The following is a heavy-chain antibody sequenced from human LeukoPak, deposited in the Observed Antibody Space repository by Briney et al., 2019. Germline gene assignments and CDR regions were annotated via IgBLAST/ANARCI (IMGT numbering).Heavy chain of an antibody. Sequence: SETLSLTCTVSGGSISSYFWSRIRQPPGKGLEWIGHIYYSGRTNYSPSLKSRVTISVDTSKNQFSLILSSVTAADTAVYYCARHRGSSGWYREGYFDYWGQGILVTVSP. CDR2: IYYSGRT. J-gene: IGHJ4*02. CDR3: ARHRGSSGWYREGYFDY. V-gene: IGHV4-59*01. CDR1: GGSISSYF. D-gene: IGHD6-19*01.